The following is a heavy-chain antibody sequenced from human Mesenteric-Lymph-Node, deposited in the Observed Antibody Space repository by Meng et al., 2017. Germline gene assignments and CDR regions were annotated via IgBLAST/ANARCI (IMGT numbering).Heavy chain of an antibody. J-gene: IGHJ3*02. V-gene: IGHV3-33*08. D-gene: IGHD3-22*01. Sequence: GESLKISCAASGFTFSSYAMSWVRQAPGKGLEWVAIIWFDGSKSYTAESVKGRFTISRDNSKNTVYLQMNSLRAEDTAVYYCARWAIVGGDIDAFDIWGQGTMVTVSS. CDR3: ARWAIVGGDIDAFDI. CDR2: IWFDGSKS. CDR1: GFTFSSYA.